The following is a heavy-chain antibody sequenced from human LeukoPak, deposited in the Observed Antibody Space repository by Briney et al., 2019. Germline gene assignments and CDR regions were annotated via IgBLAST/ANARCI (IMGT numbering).Heavy chain of an antibody. Sequence: GGSLRLSCAASGFTFSSYARSWVRQAPGKGLEWVSAISGSGGSTYYADSVKGRFTISRDNSKNTLYLQMNSLRAEDTAVYYCAKGIMSGWSFDYWGQGTLVTVSS. D-gene: IGHD6-19*01. CDR1: GFTFSSYA. V-gene: IGHV3-23*01. J-gene: IGHJ4*02. CDR2: ISGSGGST. CDR3: AKGIMSGWSFDY.